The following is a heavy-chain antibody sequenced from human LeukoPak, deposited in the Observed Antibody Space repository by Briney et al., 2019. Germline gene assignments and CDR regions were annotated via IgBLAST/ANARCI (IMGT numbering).Heavy chain of an antibody. CDR2: IIPIFGTA. J-gene: IGHJ4*02. CDR1: GSTFSSYA. V-gene: IGHV1-69*05. D-gene: IGHD5-24*01. Sequence: ASVKVSCKASGSTFSSYAISWVRQAPGQGLEWMGRIIPIFGTANYAQKFQGRVTITTDESTSTAYMELSSLRSEDTAVCYCAVPRDGYNNDYLGQGTLVTVSS. CDR3: AVPRDGYNNDY.